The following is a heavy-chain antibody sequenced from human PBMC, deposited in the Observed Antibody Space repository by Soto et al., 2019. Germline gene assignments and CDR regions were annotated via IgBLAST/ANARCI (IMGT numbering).Heavy chain of an antibody. J-gene: IGHJ4*02. CDR2: ISGSGANT. CDR1: GFSISSDA. D-gene: IGHD3-3*01. V-gene: IGHV3-23*01. Sequence: GGSLRLSCAASGFSISSDAMSWVRQAPGKGLEWVSGISGSGANTNYADSVKGRFAISIDNSKNTLYLQMNSLRAEDTAVYYCASGITIFGVATPFDYWGQGTLVTVSS. CDR3: ASGITIFGVATPFDY.